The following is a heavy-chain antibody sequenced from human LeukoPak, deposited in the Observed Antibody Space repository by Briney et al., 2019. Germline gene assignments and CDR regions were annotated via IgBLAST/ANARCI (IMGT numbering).Heavy chain of an antibody. CDR3: ARGRSTGYPYYFEY. D-gene: IGHD5-12*01. J-gene: IGHJ4*02. CDR1: GYTFTSYD. V-gene: IGHV1-8*03. Sequence: GASVKVSCKASGYTFTSYDINWVRQATGQGLEWMGWMNPNSGSTGYAQKFQGRVTITRNTSISTAYMALSGLRSEDTAVYYCARGRSTGYPYYFEYWGQRTLVTVSS. CDR2: MNPNSGST.